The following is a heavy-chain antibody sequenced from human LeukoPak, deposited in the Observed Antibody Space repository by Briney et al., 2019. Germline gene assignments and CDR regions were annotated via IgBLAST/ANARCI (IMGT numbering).Heavy chain of an antibody. CDR2: ISAYNGNT. CDR3: ARGGVAVAGIGGPPEDV. D-gene: IGHD6-19*01. J-gene: IGHJ6*04. Sequence: ASVKVSCKASGYTFTSYGISWVRQAPGQELEWMGWISAYNGNTNYAQKLQGRVTMTTDTSTSTAYMELRSLRSDDTAVYYCARGGVAVAGIGGPPEDVWGKGTTVTVSS. CDR1: GYTFTSYG. V-gene: IGHV1-18*01.